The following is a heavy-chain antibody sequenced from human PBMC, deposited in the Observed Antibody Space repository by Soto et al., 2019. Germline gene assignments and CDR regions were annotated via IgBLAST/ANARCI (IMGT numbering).Heavy chain of an antibody. J-gene: IGHJ6*02. CDR2: IIPIFGTA. CDR1: GGTFSSYA. V-gene: IGHV1-69*12. Sequence: QVQLVQSGAEVKKPGSSVKVSCKASGGTFSSYAISWVRQAHGQGLEWMGGIIPIFGTANYAQKFQGRVTITADESTSTAYMELSSLRSEDTAVYYCARDRGQNGSPGMDVWGQGTTVTFSS. CDR3: ARDRGQNGSPGMDV. D-gene: IGHD2-15*01.